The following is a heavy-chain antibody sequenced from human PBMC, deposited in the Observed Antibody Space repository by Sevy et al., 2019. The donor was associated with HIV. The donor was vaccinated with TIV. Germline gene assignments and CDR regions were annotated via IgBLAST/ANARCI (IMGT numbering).Heavy chain of an antibody. J-gene: IGHJ4*02. Sequence: GGSLRLSCAASGFTFRTYAFHWVRQTPGRGLEWIGLISSNGDNAFYANSVRGRFTISRDNSMNTLCLQMASLTPDDTAVYYCARGPEWELTSFLSHWGQGTLVTVSS. D-gene: IGHD1-26*01. V-gene: IGHV3-30-3*01. CDR3: ARGPEWELTSFLSH. CDR1: GFTFRTYA. CDR2: ISSNGDNA.